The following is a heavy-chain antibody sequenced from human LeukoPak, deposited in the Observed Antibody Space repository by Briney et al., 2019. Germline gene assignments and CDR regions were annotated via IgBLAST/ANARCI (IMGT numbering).Heavy chain of an antibody. Sequence: GGSLRLSCAASGFTFSSYGMHWVRQAPGKGLEWVAVIWYDGSNKYYADSVKGRFTISRDNSKNTLYLQMNSLRAEDTALYYCAKPRYYYDSSGYQKHDAFDIWGQGTMVTVSS. D-gene: IGHD3-22*01. V-gene: IGHV3-30*02. CDR3: AKPRYYYDSSGYQKHDAFDI. CDR1: GFTFSSYG. J-gene: IGHJ3*02. CDR2: IWYDGSNK.